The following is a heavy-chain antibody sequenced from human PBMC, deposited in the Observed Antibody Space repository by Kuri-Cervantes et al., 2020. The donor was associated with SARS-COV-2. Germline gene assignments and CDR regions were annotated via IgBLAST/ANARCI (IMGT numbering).Heavy chain of an antibody. CDR3: ARGMVRGIIQNYYYAMDV. J-gene: IGHJ6*02. Sequence: ASVKVSCKASGYTFTGYYMHWVRQAPGQGLEWMGRINPNSGGTNYAQKFQGWVAMTRDTSISTAYMELSRLRSDDTAVYYCARGMVRGIIQNYYYAMDVWGQGTTVTVSS. V-gene: IGHV1-2*04. CDR1: GYTFTGYY. D-gene: IGHD3-10*01. CDR2: INPNSGGT.